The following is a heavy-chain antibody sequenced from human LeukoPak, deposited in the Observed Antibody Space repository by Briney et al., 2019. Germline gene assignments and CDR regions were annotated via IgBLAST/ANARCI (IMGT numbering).Heavy chain of an antibody. V-gene: IGHV3-48*01. J-gene: IGHJ4*02. Sequence: GGSLRLSCASSGFTFSSYSINWVRQAPGKGLDWVSYISSSSSTIYYADAVKGRFTISRDNAKNSLYLQMNSLRAEDTAVYYCARDSCSGGSCYLDYCGQGTLVTVSS. CDR3: ARDSCSGGSCYLDY. CDR2: ISSSSSTI. D-gene: IGHD2-15*01. CDR1: GFTFSSYS.